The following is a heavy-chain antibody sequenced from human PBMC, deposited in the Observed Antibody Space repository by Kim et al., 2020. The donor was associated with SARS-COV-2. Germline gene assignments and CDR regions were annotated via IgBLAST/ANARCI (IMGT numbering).Heavy chain of an antibody. CDR1: GGSFSGYY. Sequence: SETLSLTCAVYGGSFSGYYWSWIRQPPGKGLEWIGEINHSGSTNYNPSLKSRVTISVDTSKNQFSLKLSSVTAADTAVYYCARGRGYYDSSGYHPSFDYWGQGTLVTVSS. CDR3: ARGRGYYDSSGYHPSFDY. J-gene: IGHJ4*02. D-gene: IGHD3-22*01. CDR2: INHSGST. V-gene: IGHV4-34*01.